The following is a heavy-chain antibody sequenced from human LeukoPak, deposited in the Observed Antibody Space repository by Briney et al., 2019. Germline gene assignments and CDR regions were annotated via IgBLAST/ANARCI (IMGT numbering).Heavy chain of an antibody. V-gene: IGHV1-18*01. J-gene: IGHJ5*02. CDR2: ISAYNGNT. CDR1: GYTFTSYG. D-gene: IGHD3-3*01. CDR3: ARASTIFGAGDKSFDP. Sequence: GASVKVSCKASGYTFTSYGISWVRQAPGQGLEWMGWISAYNGNTNYAQKLQGRVTMTTDTSTSTAYMELRSLRSDDTAVYYCARASTIFGAGDKSFDPWGQGTLVTVSS.